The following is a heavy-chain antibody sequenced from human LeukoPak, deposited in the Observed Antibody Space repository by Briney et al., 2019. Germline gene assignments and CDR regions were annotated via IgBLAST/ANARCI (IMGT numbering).Heavy chain of an antibody. Sequence: ASVKVSCKASGYTFTSYGISWVRQAPGQGLEWMGWISAYNGNTNYAQKLQGRVTMTTDTSTSTAYMELRSLRSDDTAVYYCAREGSGYYGAGGFDYWGQGTLVTVSS. CDR2: ISAYNGNT. CDR1: GYTFTSYG. CDR3: AREGSGYYGAGGFDY. D-gene: IGHD3-22*01. V-gene: IGHV1-18*01. J-gene: IGHJ4*02.